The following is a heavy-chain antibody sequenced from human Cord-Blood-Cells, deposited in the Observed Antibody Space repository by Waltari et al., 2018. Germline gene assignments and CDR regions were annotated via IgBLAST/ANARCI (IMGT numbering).Heavy chain of an antibody. CDR3: ARPAVPAAMLDAFDI. V-gene: IGHV4-39*07. CDR2: IYYSGGT. Sequence: QLQLQESGPGLVKPSETLSLTCTVSGGSISSSSYYWGWIRQPPGKGLEWIGSIYYSGGTYYNPSLKSRVTISVDTSKNQFSLKLSSVTAADTAVYYCARPAVPAAMLDAFDIWGQGTMVTVSS. CDR1: GGSISSSSYY. J-gene: IGHJ3*02. D-gene: IGHD2-2*01.